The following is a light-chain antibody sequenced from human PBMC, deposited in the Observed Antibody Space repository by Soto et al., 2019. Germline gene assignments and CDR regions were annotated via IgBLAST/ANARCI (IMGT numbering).Light chain of an antibody. CDR2: DAS. CDR1: QSVSGW. J-gene: IGKJ1*01. V-gene: IGKV1-5*01. Sequence: DIQMTQSQSFVSASIRDSVTMGFRASQSVSGWLAWYQQKPGEAPKLLIYDASALPRGVPSRFSGSGSGTKFTLTIASLQPDDFATYYCQQYETFSGTFGPGTKVDIK. CDR3: QQYETFSGT.